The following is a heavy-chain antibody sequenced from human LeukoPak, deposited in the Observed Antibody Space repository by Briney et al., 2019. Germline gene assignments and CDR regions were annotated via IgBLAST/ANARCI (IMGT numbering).Heavy chain of an antibody. J-gene: IGHJ6*03. Sequence: SETLSLTCAVYGGSFSGYYWSWIRQPPGKGLEWIGEINHSGSTNYNPSLKSRVTISVDTSKNQFTLRLNSVTAADTAVYYCARSITMVRGACDYYMDVWGKGTTVTISS. CDR1: GGSFSGYY. CDR2: INHSGST. D-gene: IGHD3-10*01. V-gene: IGHV4-34*01. CDR3: ARSITMVRGACDYYMDV.